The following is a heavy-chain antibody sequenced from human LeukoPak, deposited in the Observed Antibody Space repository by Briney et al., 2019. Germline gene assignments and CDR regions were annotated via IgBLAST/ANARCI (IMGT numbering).Heavy chain of an antibody. CDR2: IYYSGST. CDR1: GGSISSSSYY. V-gene: IGHV4-39*07. D-gene: IGHD5-18*01. J-gene: IGHJ6*03. Sequence: SETLSLTCTVSGGSISSSSYYWGWIRQPPGKGLEWIGSIYYSGSTYYNPSLKSRVTISVDTSKNQFSLKLSSVTAADTAVYYCASQGGMVGTAMANYYYYMDVWGKGTTVTVSS. CDR3: ASQGGMVGTAMANYYYYMDV.